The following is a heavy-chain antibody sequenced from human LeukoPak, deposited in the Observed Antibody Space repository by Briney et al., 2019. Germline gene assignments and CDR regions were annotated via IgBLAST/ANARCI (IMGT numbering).Heavy chain of an antibody. Sequence: SVKASCKASGGTFSSYTISWVRPAPAQGLAWMGRIIPILGIANYAQKFPGRVTITADKSTSTAYMELSSLRSEDTAVYYCARDGASANLGYWGQGTLVTVSS. CDR1: GGTFSSYT. CDR3: ARDGASANLGY. J-gene: IGHJ4*02. D-gene: IGHD3-3*01. CDR2: IIPILGIA. V-gene: IGHV1-69*04.